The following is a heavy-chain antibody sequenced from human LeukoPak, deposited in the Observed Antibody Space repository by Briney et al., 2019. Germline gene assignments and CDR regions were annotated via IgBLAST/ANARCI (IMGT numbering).Heavy chain of an antibody. D-gene: IGHD3-10*01. J-gene: IGHJ4*02. CDR2: IYYSGST. V-gene: IGHV4-30-4*01. CDR3: AREASGGSDFDY. Sequence: SETLSLTCTVSGGSISSSDYYWSWIRQPPGKGLVWIGYIYYSGSTYYNPSLKSRVTISVDTSKNQFSLKLSSVTAADTAVYYCAREASGGSDFDYWGQGTLVTVSS. CDR1: GGSISSSDYY.